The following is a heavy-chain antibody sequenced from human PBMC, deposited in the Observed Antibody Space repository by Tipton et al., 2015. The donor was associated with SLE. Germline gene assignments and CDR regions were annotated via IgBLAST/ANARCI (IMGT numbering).Heavy chain of an antibody. D-gene: IGHD2-2*03. J-gene: IGHJ5*01. CDR3: ARDRYGYFYAVDS. Sequence: SLRLSCAASGFLVSNNYMTWVRHAPGKGLEWISVIFSDGTTYYADSVKGRFIISRDNVKNSLFLQMDNLRPEDTAVYYCARDRYGYFYAVDSWGHGTLVTVSS. CDR1: GFLVSNNY. CDR2: IFSDGTT. V-gene: IGHV3-66*01.